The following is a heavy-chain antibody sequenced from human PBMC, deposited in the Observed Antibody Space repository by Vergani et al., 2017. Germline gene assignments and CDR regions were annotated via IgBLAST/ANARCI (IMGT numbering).Heavy chain of an antibody. J-gene: IGHJ4*02. CDR2: IYHSGGT. CDR3: ASTFCGGDCYYDH. Sequence: QVQLQESGPGLVKPSETLSPTCTVSGASVNRANYYWSWIRQTPGTGLEWIGFIYHSGGTSYSPSLKSRVTISLDTSKNQFSLKVASVTAADTAMYYCASTFCGGDCYYDHWGQGTLVTVSS. D-gene: IGHD2-21*01. CDR1: GASVNRANYY. V-gene: IGHV4-61*01.